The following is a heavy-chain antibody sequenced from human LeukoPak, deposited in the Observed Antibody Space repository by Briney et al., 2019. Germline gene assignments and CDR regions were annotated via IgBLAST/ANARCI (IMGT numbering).Heavy chain of an antibody. Sequence: SETLSLTCTVSGGSISSYYWSWIRQPPGKGLEWIGYIYYSGSTNYNPSLKSRVTISVDTSKNQSSLKLSSVTAADTAVYYCASLCYDILTGYCTDAFDIWGQGTMVTVSS. CDR1: GGSISSYY. J-gene: IGHJ3*02. CDR3: ASLCYDILTGYCTDAFDI. CDR2: IYYSGST. V-gene: IGHV4-59*01. D-gene: IGHD3-9*01.